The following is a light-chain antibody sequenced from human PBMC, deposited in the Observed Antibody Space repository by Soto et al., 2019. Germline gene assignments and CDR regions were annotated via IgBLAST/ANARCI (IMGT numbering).Light chain of an antibody. CDR1: QSISSW. V-gene: IGKV1-5*01. J-gene: IGKJ2*01. CDR3: RQYNSYSS. Sequence: DIQMTQSPSTLSASVGDRVTITCRASQSISSWLAWYQQKPGKAPKLLIYDTSSLESGVPPRFSGSGSGTEFTLTISSLQPDDFATYYCRQYNSYSSFGQGTKVDIK. CDR2: DTS.